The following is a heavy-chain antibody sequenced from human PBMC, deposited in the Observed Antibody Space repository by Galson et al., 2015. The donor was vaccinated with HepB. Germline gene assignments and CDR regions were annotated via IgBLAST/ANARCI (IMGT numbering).Heavy chain of an antibody. CDR3: ATIMGSPQSYWYLGL. V-gene: IGHV3-7*03. CDR2: IKQDGSGK. Sequence: SLRLSCAASGFAFSNYWMSWVRQAPGKGLDWVGNIKQDGSGKHYVDSVKGRFTLARDNAKKSLYLQMDSLRVEDSAVYYCATIMGSPQSYWYLGLWGPGTLVTVSS. J-gene: IGHJ2*01. D-gene: IGHD1-26*01. CDR1: GFAFSNYW.